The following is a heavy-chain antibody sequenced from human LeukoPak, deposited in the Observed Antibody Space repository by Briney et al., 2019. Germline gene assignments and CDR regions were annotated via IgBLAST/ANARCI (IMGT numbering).Heavy chain of an antibody. V-gene: IGHV1-69*04. D-gene: IGHD3-3*01. Sequence: ASVKVSCKASGGTFSSYAISWVRQAPGQGLEWMGRIIPILGIANYAQKFQGRVTITADKSTSTAYMELSSLRSEDTAVYYCAREYGQGITIFGVAHFDYWGQGTLVTVSS. CDR2: IIPILGIA. J-gene: IGHJ4*02. CDR1: GGTFSSYA. CDR3: AREYGQGITIFGVAHFDY.